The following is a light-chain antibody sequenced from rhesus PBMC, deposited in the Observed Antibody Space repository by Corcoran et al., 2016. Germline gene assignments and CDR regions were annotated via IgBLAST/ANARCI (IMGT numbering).Light chain of an antibody. CDR2: KAS. CDR1: QGISNN. V-gene: IGKV1-25*01. J-gene: IGKJ2*01. CDR3: QHGYGILYS. Sequence: DIQMTQSPSSLSASVGDRVTITCRASQGISNNLAWYQQKPGKVPKLLIYKASTLQSGIPSRFSGSGSGTGFTLTISSLQPEDFATYYCQHGYGILYSFGQGTKVEIK.